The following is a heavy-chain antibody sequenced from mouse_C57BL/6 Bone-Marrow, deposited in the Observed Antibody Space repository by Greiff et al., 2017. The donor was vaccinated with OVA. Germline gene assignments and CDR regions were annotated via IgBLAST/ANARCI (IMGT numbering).Heavy chain of an antibody. CDR1: GFNIKDDY. D-gene: IGHD1-1*01. CDR3: TTDGSSWGDY. CDR2: IDPENGDT. J-gene: IGHJ2*01. Sequence: EVHLQHSGAELVRPGASVKLSCTASGFNIKDDYMLWVKQRPEQGLEWIGWIDPENGDTEYASKFQGKATITADTSSNTAYLQLSSLTSEDTAVYYCTTDGSSWGDYWGQGTTLTVSS. V-gene: IGHV14-4*01.